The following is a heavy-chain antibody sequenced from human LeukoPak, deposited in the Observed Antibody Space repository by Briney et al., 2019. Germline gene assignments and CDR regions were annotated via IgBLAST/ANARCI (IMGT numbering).Heavy chain of an antibody. CDR1: GGSISSSNW. CDR2: IYHSGST. J-gene: IGHJ4*02. D-gene: IGHD3-3*01. V-gene: IGHV4-4*02. Sequence: SETLSLTCAVSGGSISSSNWWSWVRQPPGKGLEWIGEIYHSGSTNYNPSLKSRVTISVDKSKNQFPLKLSSVTAADTAVYYCARGAYYDFWSAIDYWGQGTLVTVSS. CDR3: ARGAYYDFWSAIDY.